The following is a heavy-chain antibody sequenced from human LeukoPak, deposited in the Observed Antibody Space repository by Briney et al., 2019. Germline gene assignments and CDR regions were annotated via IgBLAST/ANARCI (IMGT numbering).Heavy chain of an antibody. CDR3: ARDPFNTAMVTYYYMDV. CDR2: ISSSSTYK. D-gene: IGHD5-18*01. J-gene: IGHJ6*03. Sequence: PGGSLRLSCAASGFTFSSYSINWVRQAPGKGLEWVSSISSSSTYKYYADSVKGRFTVSRDNAKNSLYLQMNSLRAEGTAVYYCARDPFNTAMVTYYYMDVWGKGTTVTVSS. V-gene: IGHV3-21*01. CDR1: GFTFSSYS.